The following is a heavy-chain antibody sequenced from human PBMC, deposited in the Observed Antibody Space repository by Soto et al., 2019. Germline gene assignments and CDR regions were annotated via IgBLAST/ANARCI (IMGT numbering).Heavy chain of an antibody. V-gene: IGHV3-33*01. CDR1: GFTFSSYG. J-gene: IGHJ4*02. Sequence: PGGSLRLSCAASGFTFSSYGMHWVRQAPGKGLEWVAVIWYDGSNKYYADSVKGRFTISRDNSKNTLYLQMNSLRAEDTAVYYCARGGDYGDYFEYWGLDYWGQGTLVTVSS. CDR2: IWYDGSNK. D-gene: IGHD4-17*01. CDR3: ARGGDYGDYFEYWGLDY.